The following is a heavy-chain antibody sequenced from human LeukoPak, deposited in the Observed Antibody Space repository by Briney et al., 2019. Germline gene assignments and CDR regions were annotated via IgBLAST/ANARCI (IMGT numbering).Heavy chain of an antibody. CDR3: ARDLAYSRLDY. V-gene: IGHV3-7*01. D-gene: IGHD5-18*01. CDR2: INPDGNKK. CDR1: GFTFSNYW. J-gene: IGHJ4*02. Sequence: GGSLRLSCAASGFTFSNYWMHWVRQAPGKGLEWVASINPDGNKKYSADSVKGRFTISRDNAENSLYLQMSSLRVEDTAFYYCARDLAYSRLDYWGQGMLVTVSS.